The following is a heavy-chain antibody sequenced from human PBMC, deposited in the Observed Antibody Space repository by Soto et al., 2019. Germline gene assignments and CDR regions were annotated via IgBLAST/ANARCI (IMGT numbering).Heavy chain of an antibody. CDR2: ISAYNGNT. D-gene: IGHD1-1*01. V-gene: IGHV1-18*01. Sequence: ASVKVSCKASGYTFTSYGISWVRQAPGQGLEWMGWISAYNGNTNYAQKLQGRVTMTTDTSTSTAYMELRSLRADDTVVYYCARDSAGRGYVAFDIWGQGTMVTVSS. J-gene: IGHJ3*02. CDR3: ARDSAGRGYVAFDI. CDR1: GYTFTSYG.